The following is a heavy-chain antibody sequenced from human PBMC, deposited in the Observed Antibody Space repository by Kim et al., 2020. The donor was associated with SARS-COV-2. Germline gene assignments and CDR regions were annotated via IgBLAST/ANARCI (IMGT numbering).Heavy chain of an antibody. CDR1: GYTFTGIF. CDR2: INPKNGDT. D-gene: IGHD6-19*01. Sequence: ASVKVSCKASGYTFTGIFIHWLRQAPGQRPEWMGWINPKNGDTNYPQRFQGRVTMTRDTSFNTVSLDLRSLRSDDPGVYFCSRGPISGAFDHWGQGTLVTVSS. V-gene: IGHV1-2*02. CDR3: SRGPISGAFDH. J-gene: IGHJ4*02.